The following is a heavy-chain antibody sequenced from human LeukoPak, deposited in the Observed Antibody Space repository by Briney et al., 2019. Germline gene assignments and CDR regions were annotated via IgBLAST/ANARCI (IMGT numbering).Heavy chain of an antibody. J-gene: IGHJ4*02. V-gene: IGHV1-69*13. D-gene: IGHD5-18*01. CDR2: IIPIFGTA. CDR1: GGTFSSYA. CDR3: ARVADTAMVEGIDY. Sequence: SVTVSCKASGGTFSSYAISWVRQAPGQGLEWMGGIIPIFGTANYAQKFQGRVTITADESTSTAYMELSSLRSEDTAVYYCARVADTAMVEGIDYWGQGTLVTVSS.